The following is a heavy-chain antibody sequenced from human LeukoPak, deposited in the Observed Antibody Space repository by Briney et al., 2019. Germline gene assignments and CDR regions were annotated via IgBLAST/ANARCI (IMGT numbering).Heavy chain of an antibody. J-gene: IGHJ4*02. V-gene: IGHV1-69*04. CDR3: AGGPDYGGNSFNY. CDR2: IIPILGIA. D-gene: IGHD4-23*01. CDR1: GGTFSSYA. Sequence: SVKVPCKASGGTFSSYAISWVRQAPGQGLEWMGRIIPILGIANYAQKFQGRVTITADKSTSTAYMELSSLRSEDTAVYYCAGGPDYGGNSFNYWGQGTLVTVSS.